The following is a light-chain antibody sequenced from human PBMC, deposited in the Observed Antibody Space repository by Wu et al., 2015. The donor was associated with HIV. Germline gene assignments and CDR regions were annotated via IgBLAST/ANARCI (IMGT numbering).Light chain of an antibody. CDR1: QTINTW. V-gene: IGKV1-5*03. Sequence: DIQMTQSPSTLSASVGDRVTITCRASQTINTWLAWYQQKPGKAPKLLIYKASSLQSGVPSRFSGSGFGTEFSLTINSLQPDDFATYYCQQYKSYLLTFGGGTKVEIK. CDR2: KAS. J-gene: IGKJ4*01. CDR3: QQYKSYLLT.